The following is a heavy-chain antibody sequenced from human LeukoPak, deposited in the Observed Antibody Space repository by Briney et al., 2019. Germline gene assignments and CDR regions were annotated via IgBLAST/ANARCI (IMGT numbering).Heavy chain of an antibody. Sequence: PSETLSLTCTVSGGSISSYYWSWIRQPAGKGLEWIGRIYTSGSTNYNPSLKSRVTMSVDTSKNQFSLKLNSVTAADTAVYYCARNGDDSSDYYYFDYWGQGTLVTVSS. D-gene: IGHD3-22*01. CDR3: ARNGDDSSDYYYFDY. J-gene: IGHJ4*02. CDR1: GGSISSYY. CDR2: IYTSGST. V-gene: IGHV4-4*07.